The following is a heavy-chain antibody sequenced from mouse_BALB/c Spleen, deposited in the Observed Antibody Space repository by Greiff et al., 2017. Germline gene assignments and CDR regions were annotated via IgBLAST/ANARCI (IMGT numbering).Heavy chain of an antibody. J-gene: IGHJ4*01. Sequence: LQQPGAELVKPGASVKMSCKASGYTFTSYNMLWVKQTPGQGLEWIGAIYPGNGDTSYNQKFKGKATLTADKSSSTAYMQLSSLTSEDSAVYYCARSGYYGNYPHAMDYWGQGTSVTVSS. CDR3: ARSGYYGNYPHAMDY. CDR1: GYTFTSYN. D-gene: IGHD2-1*01. CDR2: IYPGNGDT. V-gene: IGHV1-12*01.